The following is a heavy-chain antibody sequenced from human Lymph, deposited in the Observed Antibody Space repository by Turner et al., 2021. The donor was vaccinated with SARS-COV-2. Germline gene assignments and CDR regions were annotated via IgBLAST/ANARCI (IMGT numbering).Heavy chain of an antibody. D-gene: IGHD5-12*01. CDR2: ISNDGRNK. J-gene: IGHJ4*02. CDR3: AKARDGYNFFTIDY. CDR1: GSTFSSYG. V-gene: IGHV3-30*18. Sequence: QVQLLASGGGVVHPGRSLRLYCAASGSTFSSYGMHWVRQAPGKGLEWVAGISNDGRNKYYADSVKGRFTISRDNSKNTLYLQMNSLRAEDTAVYYCAKARDGYNFFTIDYWGQGTLVTVSS.